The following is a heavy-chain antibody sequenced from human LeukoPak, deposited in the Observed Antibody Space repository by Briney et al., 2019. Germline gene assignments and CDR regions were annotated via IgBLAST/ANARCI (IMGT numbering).Heavy chain of an antibody. J-gene: IGHJ3*02. CDR3: AKDSWELLYAFDI. Sequence: PGRSLRLSCAASGFTFSSYGMHWVRQAPGKGLEWVAVISYDGSNKYYADSVKGRFTISRDNSKNTLYLQMNSLRAEDTAVYYCAKDSWELLYAFDIWGQGTMVTVSS. CDR2: ISYDGSNK. CDR1: GFTFSSYG. V-gene: IGHV3-30*18. D-gene: IGHD1-26*01.